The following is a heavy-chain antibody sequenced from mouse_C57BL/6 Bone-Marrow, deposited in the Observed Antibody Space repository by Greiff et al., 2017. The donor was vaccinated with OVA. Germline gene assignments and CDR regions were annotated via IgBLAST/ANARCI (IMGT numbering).Heavy chain of an antibody. CDR3: TALLRLTYWYFDV. J-gene: IGHJ1*03. Sequence: EVQLQQSGAELVRPGASVKLSCTASGFNIKDDYMHWVKQRPEQGLEWIGWIDPENGDTEYASKFQGKATITADTSSNTAYLQLSSLTSEDTAVYYCTALLRLTYWYFDVWGTGTTVTVSS. D-gene: IGHD2-4*01. V-gene: IGHV14-4*01. CDR1: GFNIKDDY. CDR2: IDPENGDT.